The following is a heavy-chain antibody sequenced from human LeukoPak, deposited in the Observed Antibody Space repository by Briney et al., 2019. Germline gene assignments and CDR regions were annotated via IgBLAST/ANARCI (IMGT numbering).Heavy chain of an antibody. CDR3: ARDTGYRSSWSFDD. CDR1: GYTFTGYY. D-gene: IGHD6-13*01. V-gene: IGHV1-2*02. J-gene: IGHJ4*02. Sequence: GASVKVSCKASGYTFTGYYMHWVRQAPGQGLEWMGWINPNSGGTNYAQKFQGRVTLTRDTSISTAYMVLSSLISDDTAVYYCARDTGYRSSWSFDDWGQGSLVTVSS. CDR2: INPNSGGT.